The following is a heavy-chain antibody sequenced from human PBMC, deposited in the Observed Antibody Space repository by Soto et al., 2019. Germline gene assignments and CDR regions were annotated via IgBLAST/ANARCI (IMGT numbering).Heavy chain of an antibody. V-gene: IGHV1-3*01. D-gene: IGHD6-6*01. J-gene: IGHJ2*01. CDR2: INAGNGNT. CDR1: GYTFTSYA. Sequence: QVQLVQSGAEVKKPGASVKVSCKASGYTFTSYAMHWVRQAPGQRLEWMGWINAGNGNTKYSQKFQGRVTITSDTSASRAYMELSSLRSEDTAVYSCARVRPDSIADWYFDLWGGGTLVTVSS. CDR3: ARVRPDSIADWYFDL.